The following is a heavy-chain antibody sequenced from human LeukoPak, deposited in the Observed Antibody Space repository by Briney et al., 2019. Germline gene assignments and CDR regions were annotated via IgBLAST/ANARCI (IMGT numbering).Heavy chain of an antibody. Sequence: ASVKVSCKASGYTFTDYYMHWVRQAPGQGLEWMGWINPNSGGTRYAQKFQGRVTMTRDMSISTAYMELSSLRSDDTAVYYCARGKAPGWGQGTLVTVSS. CDR3: ARGKAPG. V-gene: IGHV1-2*02. J-gene: IGHJ4*02. CDR2: INPNSGGT. CDR1: GYTFTDYY.